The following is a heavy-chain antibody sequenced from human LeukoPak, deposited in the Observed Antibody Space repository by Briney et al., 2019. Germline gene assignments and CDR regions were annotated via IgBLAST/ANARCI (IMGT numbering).Heavy chain of an antibody. V-gene: IGHV4-39*01. Sequence: SETLSLTCTVSGGSISSSSYYWGWIRQPPGKGLEWIGSIYYSGSTYYNPSLKSRVTISEDTSKNQSSLNLSSVTAADTAVYHCARHVGDLSRPPWFDPWGQGTLVTVSS. CDR2: IYYSGST. CDR3: ARHVGDLSRPPWFDP. J-gene: IGHJ5*02. D-gene: IGHD2-15*01. CDR1: GGSISSSSYY.